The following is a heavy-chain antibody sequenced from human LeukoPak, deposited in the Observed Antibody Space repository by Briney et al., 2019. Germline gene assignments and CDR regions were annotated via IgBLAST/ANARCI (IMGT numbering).Heavy chain of an antibody. Sequence: ASAKVSCKASGYTLSNYYMQWVRHAPGLGLEWMGINKPSGDSTIYAQNFLGRVTMTRDTSTSTVYMELSSLSSEDTAVYYCAREGGGILFDYWGQGTLATVSS. CDR3: AREGGGILFDY. V-gene: IGHV1-46*01. CDR1: GYTLSNYY. J-gene: IGHJ4*02. D-gene: IGHD2-15*01. CDR2: NKPSGDST.